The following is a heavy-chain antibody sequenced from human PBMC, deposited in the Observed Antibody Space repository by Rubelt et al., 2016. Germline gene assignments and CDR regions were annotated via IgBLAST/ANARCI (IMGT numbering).Heavy chain of an antibody. CDR3: ARSPRYDFEDNWFDP. Sequence: QVQLVQSGAEVKKPGASVKVSCKASGYTFTSYYMHWVRQAPGQGLEWMGIINPSGGSTSYDKRVQGGVTWARDTSTSTVYMELSSLRSEDTAVYYCARSPRYDFEDNWFDPWGQGTLVTVSS. V-gene: IGHV1-46*01. CDR1: GYTFTSYY. J-gene: IGHJ5*02. D-gene: IGHD3-3*01. CDR2: INPSGGST.